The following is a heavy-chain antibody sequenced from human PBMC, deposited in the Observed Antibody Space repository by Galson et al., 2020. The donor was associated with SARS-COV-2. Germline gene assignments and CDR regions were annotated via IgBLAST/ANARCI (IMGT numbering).Heavy chain of an antibody. J-gene: IGHJ6*03. CDR1: GFTFSSYG. D-gene: IGHD3-3*01. Sequence: GGSLRLSCAASGFTFSSYGMHWVRQAPGKGLEWVAVISYDGSNKYYADSVKGRFTISRDNSKNTLYLQMNSLRAEDTAVYYCARDTHYYDFWSGYAHSHPYYYYYYMDVWGKGTTVTVSS. V-gene: IGHV3-30*03. CDR3: ARDTHYYDFWSGYAHSHPYYYYYYMDV. CDR2: ISYDGSNK.